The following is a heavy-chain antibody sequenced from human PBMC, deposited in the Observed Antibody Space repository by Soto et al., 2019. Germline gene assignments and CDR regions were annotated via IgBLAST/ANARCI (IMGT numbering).Heavy chain of an antibody. CDR2: IWYDGSNK. J-gene: IGHJ6*02. Sequence: PGGSLRLSCAASGFTFSSYGMHWVRQAPGKGLEWVAVIWYDGSNKYYADSVKGRFTISRDNSKNTLYLQMNSLRAEDTAVYYCARDRRDGDYYYGMDVWGQGTTVTVSS. CDR1: GFTFSSYG. CDR3: ARDRRDGDYYYGMDV. D-gene: IGHD7-27*01. V-gene: IGHV3-33*01.